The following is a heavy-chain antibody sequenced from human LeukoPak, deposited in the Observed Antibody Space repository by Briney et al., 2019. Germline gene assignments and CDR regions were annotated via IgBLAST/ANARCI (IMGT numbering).Heavy chain of an antibody. V-gene: IGHV1-46*01. CDR3: ARDDYDVNSRFDY. D-gene: IGHD4-23*01. CDR2: IKPSSGTT. Sequence: ASVKVSCKASGGTFISYAISWVRQAPGQGLEWVGIIKPSSGTTSYAQKFQGRVTVTRDTSTSTVYMELSSLRSEDTAVYYCARDDYDVNSRFDYWGQGTLVTVSP. J-gene: IGHJ4*02. CDR1: GGTFISYA.